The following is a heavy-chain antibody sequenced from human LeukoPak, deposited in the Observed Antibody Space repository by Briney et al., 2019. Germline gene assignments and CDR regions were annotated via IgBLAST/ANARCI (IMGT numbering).Heavy chain of an antibody. Sequence: GGSLRLSCVASGFTFSNYGMHWFRQVPGKGLDWVAFIRTDGTDERYADSVEGRFTISRDNSKNTLYLQMNTLTPEDTALYHCARCNTADVPSGNWGQGTLVTVSS. CDR2: IRTDGTDE. CDR3: ARCNTADVPSGN. D-gene: IGHD2/OR15-2a*01. CDR1: GFTFSNYG. J-gene: IGHJ4*02. V-gene: IGHV3-30*02.